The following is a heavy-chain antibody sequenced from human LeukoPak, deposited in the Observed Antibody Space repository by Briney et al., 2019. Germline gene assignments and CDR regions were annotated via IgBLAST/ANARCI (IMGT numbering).Heavy chain of an antibody. CDR2: ISGSGGST. V-gene: IGHV3-23*01. CDR3: AIEGSSGWFNWFDP. CDR1: GFTFSSYG. Sequence: GGSLRLSWAASGFTFSSYGMSWVRQAAGKGLEWVSAISGSGGSTYYADSVKGRFTISRDNSKNTLYLQMNSLRAEDTAVYYCAIEGSSGWFNWFDPWGQGTLVTVSS. J-gene: IGHJ5*02. D-gene: IGHD6-19*01.